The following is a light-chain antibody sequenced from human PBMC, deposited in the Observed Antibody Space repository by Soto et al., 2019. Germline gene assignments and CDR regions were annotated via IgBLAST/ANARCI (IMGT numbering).Light chain of an antibody. CDR2: NVS. V-gene: IGLV2-14*01. CDR3: SSFTISGTPLI. Sequence: QSALTQPASVSGSPGQSITLSCTGTSSDIGNYNYVSWYQQHPGKAPKLLIYNVSNRPSGVSNRFSGSKSGNTASLTISGLQAEDEADYYCSSFTISGTPLIFGGGTQLTVL. J-gene: IGLJ2*01. CDR1: SSDIGNYNY.